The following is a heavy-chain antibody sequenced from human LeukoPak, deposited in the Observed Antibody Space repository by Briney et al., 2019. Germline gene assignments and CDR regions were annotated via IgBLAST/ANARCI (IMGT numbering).Heavy chain of an antibody. J-gene: IGHJ4*02. D-gene: IGHD5-24*01. CDR3: AKDKMATIIGGSYFDY. Sequence: PGGSLRLSCAASGFTFSSYGMHWVRQAPGKGLEWVAFIRYDGSNKYYADSAKGRFTISRDNSKNTLYLQMNSLRAEDTAVYYCAKDKMATIIGGSYFDYWGQGTLVTVSS. CDR2: IRYDGSNK. CDR1: GFTFSSYG. V-gene: IGHV3-30*02.